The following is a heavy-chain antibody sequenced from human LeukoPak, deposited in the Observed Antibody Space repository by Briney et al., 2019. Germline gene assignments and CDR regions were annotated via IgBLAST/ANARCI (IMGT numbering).Heavy chain of an antibody. J-gene: IGHJ4*02. V-gene: IGHV4-34*01. D-gene: IGHD3-22*01. Sequence: PSETLSLTCAVYGGSFSGYYRSWIRQPPGKGLEWIGEINHSGSTNYNPSLKSRVTISVDTSKNQFSLKLSSVTAADTAVYYCASAWSSGRQGGYYFDYWGQGTLVTVSS. CDR1: GGSFSGYY. CDR3: ASAWSSGRQGGYYFDY. CDR2: INHSGST.